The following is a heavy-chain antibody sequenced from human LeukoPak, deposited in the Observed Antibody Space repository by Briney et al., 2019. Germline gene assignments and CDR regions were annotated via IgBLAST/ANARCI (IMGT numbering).Heavy chain of an antibody. Sequence: GGSLRLSCAASGFTFSSYWMSWVRQAPGKGLEWVANIKQDGSEKYYVDSVKGRFTISRDNAKNSLYLQMNSLRAEDTAVYYCARVLQYFDWLLSGFDYWGQGTLVTVSS. CDR3: ARVLQYFDWLLSGFDY. CDR2: IKQDGSEK. J-gene: IGHJ4*02. D-gene: IGHD3-9*01. CDR1: GFTFSSYW. V-gene: IGHV3-7*04.